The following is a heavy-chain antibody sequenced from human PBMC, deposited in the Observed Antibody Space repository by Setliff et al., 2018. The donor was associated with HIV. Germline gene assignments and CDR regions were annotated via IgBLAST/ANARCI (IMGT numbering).Heavy chain of an antibody. Sequence: PSETLSLTCTVSGYSISSGYYWGWIRQPPGKGLEWIGSIYHSGSTYYNPSLKSRVTISVDTSKRQFSLKLSSVTAADTAVYYCASTGYSSGWSFDYWGQGTLVTVSS. V-gene: IGHV4-38-2*02. CDR2: IYHSGST. D-gene: IGHD6-19*01. CDR1: GYSISSGYY. CDR3: ASTGYSSGWSFDY. J-gene: IGHJ4*02.